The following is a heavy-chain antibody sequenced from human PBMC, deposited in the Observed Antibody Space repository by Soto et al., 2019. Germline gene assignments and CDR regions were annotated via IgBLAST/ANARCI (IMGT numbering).Heavy chain of an antibody. V-gene: IGHV4-30-4*01. Sequence: QVQLQESGPGLVKPSQTLSLTCTVSGGSISSGDYYWSWIRQPPGKGLEWIGYIYYRGSTYYNPSVKSRVTISVDTSKNQFSLKLSSVTAADTAVYYCARALYSSFPRYYYYGMDVWGQGTTVTVSS. J-gene: IGHJ6*02. CDR3: ARALYSSFPRYYYYGMDV. CDR1: GGSISSGDYY. CDR2: IYYRGST. D-gene: IGHD4-4*01.